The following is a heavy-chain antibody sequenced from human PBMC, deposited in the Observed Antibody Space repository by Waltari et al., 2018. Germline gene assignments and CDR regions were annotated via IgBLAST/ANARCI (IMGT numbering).Heavy chain of an antibody. CDR2: IGGTGGST. V-gene: IGHV3-23*01. CDR3: AKGRDSTPYSYGMDI. CDR1: GFTFKDYA. J-gene: IGHJ6*01. D-gene: IGHD4-4*01. Sequence: EVQLLESGGDLEQPGGSLRLSCAASGFTFKDYAMTWIRQVPGQGLGWVSAIGGTGGSTYYADSVKGRFTISRDNPKNTLYLQMNTLRAEDTAVYYCAKGRDSTPYSYGMDIWGQGTTVTVSS.